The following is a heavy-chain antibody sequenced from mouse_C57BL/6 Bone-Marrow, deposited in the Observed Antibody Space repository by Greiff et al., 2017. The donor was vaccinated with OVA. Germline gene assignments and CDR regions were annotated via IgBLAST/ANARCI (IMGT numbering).Heavy chain of an antibody. Sequence: QVQLQQSGPELVKPGASVKISCKASGYAFSSSWMNWVKQRPGKGLEWIGRIYPGDGDTNYNGKFKGKATLTADKSSSTAYMQLSSLTSEDSAVYFCARRPYYYGSSHGAMDYWGQGTSVTVSS. J-gene: IGHJ4*01. V-gene: IGHV1-82*01. CDR2: IYPGDGDT. CDR3: ARRPYYYGSSHGAMDY. CDR1: GYAFSSSW. D-gene: IGHD1-1*01.